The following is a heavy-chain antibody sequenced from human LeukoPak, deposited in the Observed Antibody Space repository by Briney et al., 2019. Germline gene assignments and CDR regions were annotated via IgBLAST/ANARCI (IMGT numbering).Heavy chain of an antibody. V-gene: IGHV3-33*06. J-gene: IGHJ1*01. CDR1: GLTFSHYG. CDR2: IWSDGSDK. Sequence: GGSLRLSCAASGLTFSHYGMHWVRQTPGAGLEWVAVIWSDGSDKYYAKSVKGRFTISRDNSKNSLFLQMNSLRAEDTAVYYCAKDAQRGFDYSNSLQNWGQGILVTVSS. CDR3: AKDAQRGFDYSNSLQN. D-gene: IGHD4-11*01.